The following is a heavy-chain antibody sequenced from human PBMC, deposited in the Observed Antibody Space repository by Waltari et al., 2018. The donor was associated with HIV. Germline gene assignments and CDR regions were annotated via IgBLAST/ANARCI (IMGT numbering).Heavy chain of an antibody. D-gene: IGHD2-15*01. Sequence: EVQLVESGGGLVQPGGSLRPSCTVSGFTVNLNYMSWIRQAPGKGLEWVSVSDSGVAAEYAESVRGRFTITRDNSKNTLYLQMNSLRAEDTAVYYCARDYRGESGGSPFDYWGQGTLVTVSS. V-gene: IGHV3-66*01. J-gene: IGHJ4*02. CDR1: GFTVNLNY. CDR2: SDSGVAA. CDR3: ARDYRGESGGSPFDY.